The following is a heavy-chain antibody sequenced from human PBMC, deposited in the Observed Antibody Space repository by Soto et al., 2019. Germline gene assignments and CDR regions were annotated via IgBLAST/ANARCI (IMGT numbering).Heavy chain of an antibody. CDR2: INLLGGGT. CDR3: ARDRPHSWLDP. Sequence: GGSLRLSCAASGFTFDDYGMSWVRQAPGKGLEWVSGINLLGGGTGYADSVKGRFTISRDNAKNTIYLQMNSLRVEDTAVYYCARDRPHSWLDPWGQGTLVTVSS. V-gene: IGHV3-20*04. CDR1: GFTFDDYG. D-gene: IGHD4-4*01. J-gene: IGHJ5*02.